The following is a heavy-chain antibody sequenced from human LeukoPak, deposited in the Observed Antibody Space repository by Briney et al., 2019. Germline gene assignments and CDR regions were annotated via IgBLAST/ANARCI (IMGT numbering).Heavy chain of an antibody. V-gene: IGHV1-46*01. Sequence: ASVKVSCKASGYTFTSYYMHWVRQAPGQGLEWMGIINPSGGSTSYAQKFQGRVTMTREMSTSTVYMELRSLRSEDTAVYYCARDFVHYYDSSGFKDLGAFDIWGQGTMVTVSS. J-gene: IGHJ3*02. D-gene: IGHD3-22*01. CDR3: ARDFVHYYDSSGFKDLGAFDI. CDR1: GYTFTSYY. CDR2: INPSGGST.